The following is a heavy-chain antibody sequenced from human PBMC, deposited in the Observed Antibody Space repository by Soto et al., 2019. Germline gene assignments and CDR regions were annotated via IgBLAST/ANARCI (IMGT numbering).Heavy chain of an antibody. J-gene: IGHJ6*03. V-gene: IGHV3-23*01. D-gene: IGHD3-3*01. CDR2: ISGSGGST. Sequence: EVQLLESGGGLVQPGGSLRLSCAASGFTFSSYAMSWVRQAPGKGLEWVSAISGSGGSTYYADSVKGRFTISRDNPKNTLYLQMNSLRAEDTAVYYCAKAYTIFGVVLRYYMDVWGKGTTVTVSS. CDR1: GFTFSSYA. CDR3: AKAYTIFGVVLRYYMDV.